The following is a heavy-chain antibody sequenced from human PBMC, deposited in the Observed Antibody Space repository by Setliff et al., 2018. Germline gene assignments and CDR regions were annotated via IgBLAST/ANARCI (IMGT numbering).Heavy chain of an antibody. CDR1: RFTFSSFG. D-gene: IGHD5-12*01. CDR3: TRARDIAPTYYYMDV. J-gene: IGHJ6*03. CDR2: IRFDGSNK. V-gene: IGHV3-30*02. Sequence: GGSLRLSCAASRFTFSSFGMHWVRQAPGKGLEWVAFIRFDGSNKYYADSVKGRFTISRDNSKNTLYLHMNSLRAEDTAVYYCTRARDIAPTYYYMDVWGKGTTVTVSS.